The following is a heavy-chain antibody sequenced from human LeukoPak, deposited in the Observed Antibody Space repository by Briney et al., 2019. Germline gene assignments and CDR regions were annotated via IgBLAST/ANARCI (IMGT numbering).Heavy chain of an antibody. Sequence: SETLSLACTVSGGSISSSSYYWGWIRQPPGKGLEWIGNIYYSGNTYYNPSLKSRVTISVDTSKNQFSLKLSSVTAADTAVYYCARSWTLQAARHFDYWGQGTLVTVSS. J-gene: IGHJ4*02. D-gene: IGHD6-6*01. CDR2: IYYSGNT. CDR3: ARSWTLQAARHFDY. V-gene: IGHV4-39*01. CDR1: GGSISSSSYY.